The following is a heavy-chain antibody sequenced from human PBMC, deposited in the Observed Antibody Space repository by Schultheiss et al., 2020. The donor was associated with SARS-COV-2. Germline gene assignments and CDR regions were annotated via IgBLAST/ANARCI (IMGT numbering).Heavy chain of an antibody. CDR1: GFSLSTSGMC. CDR2: IDWDDDK. Sequence: SGPTLVKPTQTLTLTCTFSGFSLSTSGMCVSWIRQPPGKALEWLARIDWDDDKYYSTSLKTRLTISKDTSKSQVVLTMTNMDPVDTATYYCARMTRALTGYRYFDCWGQGTLVTVSS. V-gene: IGHV2-70*11. D-gene: IGHD3-9*01. CDR3: ARMTRALTGYRYFDC. J-gene: IGHJ4*02.